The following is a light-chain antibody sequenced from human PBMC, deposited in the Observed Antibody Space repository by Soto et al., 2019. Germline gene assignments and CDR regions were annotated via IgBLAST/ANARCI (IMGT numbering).Light chain of an antibody. J-gene: IGLJ1*01. CDR3: WSYAGSFTYV. V-gene: IGLV2-23*02. CDR1: SSDVGSYTL. CDR2: EVS. Sequence: QSALTQPASVSGSPGQSITISCTGSSSDVGSYTLVSWYQQHPGKVPKLMIYEVSKRPSGVSVRFSGSRSGNTASLTISGLQDEDEADYFCWSYAGSFTYVFGTGTKLTVL.